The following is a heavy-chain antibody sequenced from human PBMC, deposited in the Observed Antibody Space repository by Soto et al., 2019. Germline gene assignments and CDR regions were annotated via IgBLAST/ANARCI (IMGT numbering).Heavy chain of an antibody. Sequence: GGSLRLSCAASGFTFSSYSMSWVRQAPGKELEWVSSISSSSSYIYYADSVKGRFTISRDNAKNSLYLQMNSLRAEDTAVYYCARDRARDIVVVVAAADAFDIWGQGTMVTVSS. CDR2: ISSSSSYI. J-gene: IGHJ3*02. CDR1: GFTFSSYS. D-gene: IGHD2-15*01. V-gene: IGHV3-21*01. CDR3: ARDRARDIVVVVAAADAFDI.